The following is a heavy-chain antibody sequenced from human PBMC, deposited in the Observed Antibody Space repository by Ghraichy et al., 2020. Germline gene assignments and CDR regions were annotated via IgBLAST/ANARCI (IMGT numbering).Heavy chain of an antibody. D-gene: IGHD4-17*01. Sequence: SETLSLTCAVYGGSFSGYYWSWIRQPPGKGLEWIGEINHSGSTNYNPSLKSRVTISVDTSKNQFSLKLSSVTAADTAVYYCARVGDYARWFDYWGQGTLVTVSS. V-gene: IGHV4-34*01. CDR3: ARVGDYARWFDY. CDR1: GGSFSGYY. J-gene: IGHJ4*02. CDR2: INHSGST.